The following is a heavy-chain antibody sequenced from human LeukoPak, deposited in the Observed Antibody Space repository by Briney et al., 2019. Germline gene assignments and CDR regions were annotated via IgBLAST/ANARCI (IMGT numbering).Heavy chain of an antibody. J-gene: IGHJ6*03. V-gene: IGHV3-7*01. CDR1: GFSFSFHW. D-gene: IGHD5-12*01. CDR2: INHDGSER. CDR3: ARDPYSGHYGNDYYYYMDV. Sequence: PGGSLRLSCEASGFSFSFHWMNWFRQTPGKGPEWVGNINHDGSERNYVDSVMGRFTISRDNAKSSLYLQMNNLRAEDTAVYYCARDPYSGHYGNDYYYYMDVWGKGTTVTISS.